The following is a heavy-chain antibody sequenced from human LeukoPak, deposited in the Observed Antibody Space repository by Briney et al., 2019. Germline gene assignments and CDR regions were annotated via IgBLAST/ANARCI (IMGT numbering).Heavy chain of an antibody. V-gene: IGHV1-2*02. CDR3: ARSAGVRGIAVYYFDY. J-gene: IGHJ4*02. D-gene: IGHD3-10*01. CDR1: GYTLTQLS. Sequence: APVKPSRSVSGYTLTQLSMHWVRQSPGQGLEWMGWINPNSGGTNYPQKFQARVTLTSDTSISTAYMELSRLTSDDTAVYSCARSAGVRGIAVYYFDYWGEGTPGSVSS. CDR2: INPNSGGT.